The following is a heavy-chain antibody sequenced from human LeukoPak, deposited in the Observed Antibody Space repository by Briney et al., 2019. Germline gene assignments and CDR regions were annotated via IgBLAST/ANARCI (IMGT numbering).Heavy chain of an antibody. CDR1: GFTFGDYA. J-gene: IGHJ4*02. Sequence: PGGSLRLSCTASGFTFGDYAMSWVRQAPGKGLEWVGFIRSKAYGGTTEYAASVKGRFTISRDDSKSIAYLQMNSLKTEDTAVYYCTRAQGDPGYFDYWGQGTLVTVSS. D-gene: IGHD3-16*01. V-gene: IGHV3-49*04. CDR3: TRAQGDPGYFDY. CDR2: IRSKAYGGTT.